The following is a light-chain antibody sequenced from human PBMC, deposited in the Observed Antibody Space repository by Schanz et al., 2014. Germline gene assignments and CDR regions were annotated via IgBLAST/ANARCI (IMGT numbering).Light chain of an antibody. CDR3: QHYKT. J-gene: IGKJ1*01. V-gene: IGKV3-15*01. Sequence: EIVMTQSPATLSVSPGERATLSCRASRSVSVNLAWYQQKPGQAPRLLIYGASPRATGIPARFSGSGSGTDFTLTIYRLQPEDVAVYYCQHYKTFGQGTKVEIK. CDR1: RSVSVN. CDR2: GAS.